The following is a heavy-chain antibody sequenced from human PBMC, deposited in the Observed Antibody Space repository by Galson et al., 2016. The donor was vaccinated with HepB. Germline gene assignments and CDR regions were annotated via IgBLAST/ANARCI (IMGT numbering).Heavy chain of an antibody. CDR3: ARASRGAAAGTITY. V-gene: IGHV4-61*01. CDR1: GGSVSGPYYY. CDR2: IYYSGSP. J-gene: IGHJ4*02. Sequence: LSLTCNVSGGSVSGPYYYWTWIRQAPGKGLESLGYIYYSGSPNYNPSLKSRVTISMDTPKNQFSLKLTSVTAADTAVYYCARASRGAAAGTITYWGQGTLVTVSS. D-gene: IGHD6-13*01.